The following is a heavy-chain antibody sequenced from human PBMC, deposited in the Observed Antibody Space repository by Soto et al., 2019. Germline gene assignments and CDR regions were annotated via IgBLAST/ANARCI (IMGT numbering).Heavy chain of an antibody. CDR3: ARVVPAAVTNKNWFDP. Sequence: ASVKVSCKASGYTFTSYAMHWVRQAPGQRLEWMGWINAGNGNTKYSQKFQGRVTITRDTSASTAYMELSSLRSEDTAVYYCARVVPAAVTNKNWFDPWGQGTLVTVSS. J-gene: IGHJ5*02. V-gene: IGHV1-3*01. CDR2: INAGNGNT. D-gene: IGHD2-2*01. CDR1: GYTFTSYA.